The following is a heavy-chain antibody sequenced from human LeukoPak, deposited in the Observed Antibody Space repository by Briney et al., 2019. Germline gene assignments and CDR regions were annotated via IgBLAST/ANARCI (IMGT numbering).Heavy chain of an antibody. CDR3: ARAATLYYYYTDV. CDR1: GGSISSGDYY. V-gene: IGHV4-61*08. CDR2: IYYSGTT. J-gene: IGHJ6*03. D-gene: IGHD5-24*01. Sequence: SQTLSLTCTVSGGSISSGDYYWSWIRQPPGKGLEWIGYIYYSGTTNYNPSLKSRVTISVDTSKNQFSLKLTSVTAADTAVYYCARAATLYYYYTDVWGKGTTVTVSS.